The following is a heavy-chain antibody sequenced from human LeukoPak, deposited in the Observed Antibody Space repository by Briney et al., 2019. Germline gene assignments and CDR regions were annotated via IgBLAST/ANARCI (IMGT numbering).Heavy chain of an antibody. CDR1: GFTVSTNY. Sequence: GGSLRLSCAASGFTVSTNYMSWVRQAPRKGLEWVSVIYSSGSTYYTDSVKARFTISRDNSKNTLYLQMNSLRVEDTAIYYCARVVSTTAAAGTVDYWGQGTLVTVSS. V-gene: IGHV3-53*01. CDR3: ARVVSTTAAAGTVDY. CDR2: IYSSGST. J-gene: IGHJ4*02. D-gene: IGHD6-13*01.